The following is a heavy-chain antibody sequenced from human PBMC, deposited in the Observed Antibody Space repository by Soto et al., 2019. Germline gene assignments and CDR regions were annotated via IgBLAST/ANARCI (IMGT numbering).Heavy chain of an antibody. CDR2: IGTACDT. CDR3: ARSPFDEGFDY. CDR1: GFTFSSYD. Sequence: GGSLRLSCAASGFTFSSYDMHWVRQATGKGLEWVSAIGTACDTYYPGSVKGRFTISRENAKNSLYLQMNSLRAEDTAVYYCARSPFDEGFDYWGQGTLVTVSS. V-gene: IGHV3-13*01. D-gene: IGHD3-9*01. J-gene: IGHJ4*02.